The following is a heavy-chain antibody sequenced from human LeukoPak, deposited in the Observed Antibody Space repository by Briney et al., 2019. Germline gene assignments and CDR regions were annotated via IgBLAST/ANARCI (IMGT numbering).Heavy chain of an antibody. Sequence: PSETLSLTCTVSGGSISSYYWSWIWQPPGKGLEWIGYICYSGSTNYNPSLKSRVTISVDTSKNQFSLKLSSVTAADTAVYYCARVYGTTDYWGQGTLVTVSS. V-gene: IGHV4-59*01. CDR1: GGSISSYY. CDR2: ICYSGST. J-gene: IGHJ4*02. CDR3: ARVYGTTDY. D-gene: IGHD1-1*01.